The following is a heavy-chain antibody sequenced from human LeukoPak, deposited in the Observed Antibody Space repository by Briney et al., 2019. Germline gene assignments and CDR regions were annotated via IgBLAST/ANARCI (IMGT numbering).Heavy chain of an antibody. V-gene: IGHV1-69*05. Sequence: SVKVSCKASGGTFTSYAISWVRQAPGQGLEWMGGIIPIFGTANYSQKFLGRVTITTDESTSTTYIELSSLRSEDTAVYYCARGGPTHVDYITTNLKGPYYYYMDVWGKGTTVTVSS. D-gene: IGHD4-11*01. CDR2: IIPIFGTA. J-gene: IGHJ6*03. CDR1: GGTFTSYA. CDR3: ARGGPTHVDYITTNLKGPYYYYMDV.